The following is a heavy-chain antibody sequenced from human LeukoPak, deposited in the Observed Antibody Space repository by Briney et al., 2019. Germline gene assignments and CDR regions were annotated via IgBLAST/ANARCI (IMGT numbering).Heavy chain of an antibody. CDR3: ARRNRLGYYYYMDV. V-gene: IGHV4-61*05. J-gene: IGHJ6*03. Sequence: PSETLSLTCTVSGGSISSSSYYWGWIRQPPGKGLEWIGYIYYSGSTNYNPSLKSRVTISVDTSKNQFSLKLSSVTAADTAVYYCARRNRLGYYYYMDVWGKGTTVTVSS. CDR1: GGSISSSSYY. CDR2: IYYSGST. D-gene: IGHD1-14*01.